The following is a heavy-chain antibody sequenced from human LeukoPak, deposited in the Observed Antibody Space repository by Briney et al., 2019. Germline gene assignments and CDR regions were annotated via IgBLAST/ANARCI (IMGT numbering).Heavy chain of an antibody. D-gene: IGHD3-10*01. Sequence: EASVKVSCKASGGTFSSYAISWVRQAPGQGLEWMGGIIPIFGTANYAQKFQGRVTITADKSTSTAYMELSSLRSEDTAVYYCARDWVYGSGSYDAFDIWGQGTMVTVSS. CDR3: ARDWVYGSGSYDAFDI. V-gene: IGHV1-69*06. CDR1: GGTFSSYA. J-gene: IGHJ3*02. CDR2: IIPIFGTA.